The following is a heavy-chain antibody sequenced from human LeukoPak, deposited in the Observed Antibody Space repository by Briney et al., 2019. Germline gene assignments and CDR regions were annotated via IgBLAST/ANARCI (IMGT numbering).Heavy chain of an antibody. J-gene: IGHJ4*02. D-gene: IGHD6-19*01. CDR1: GFTFSSYA. V-gene: IGHV3-30-3*01. CDR2: ISYDGSNK. Sequence: PGGSLRLSCAASGFTFSSYAMHWVRQAPGKGLEWVAVISYDGSNKYYADSVKGRFTLSRDNSKNTLYLQMNSLRIEDTAVYYCARDYSGWYVFDYWGQGTLVAVSP. CDR3: ARDYSGWYVFDY.